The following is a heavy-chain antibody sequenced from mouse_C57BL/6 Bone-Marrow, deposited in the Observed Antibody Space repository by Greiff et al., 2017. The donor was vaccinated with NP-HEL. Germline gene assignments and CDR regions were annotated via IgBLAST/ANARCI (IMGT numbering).Heavy chain of an antibody. J-gene: IGHJ2*01. CDR2: IDPETGGT. CDR3: TTFITTVVATGNYFDY. Sequence: VKLMESGAELVRPGASVTLSCKASGYTFTDYEMHWVKQTPVHGLEWIGAIDPETGGTAYNQKFKGKAILTADKSSSTAYMELRSLTSEDSAVYYCTTFITTVVATGNYFDYWGQGTTLTVSS. D-gene: IGHD1-1*01. CDR1: GYTFTDYE. V-gene: IGHV1-15*01.